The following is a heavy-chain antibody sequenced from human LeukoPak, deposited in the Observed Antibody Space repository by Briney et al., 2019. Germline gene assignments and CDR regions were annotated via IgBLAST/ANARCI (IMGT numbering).Heavy chain of an antibody. Sequence: QPGGSRRLSCAASGFTFSSYAMHWVRQAPGKGLXXXXVISYDGSNKYYADSVKGRFTISRDNSKNTLYLQMNSLRAEDTAVYYCARARPLNSRVGSWTYNWFDPWGQGTLVTVSS. CDR2: ISYDGSNK. V-gene: IGHV3-30-3*01. D-gene: IGHD6-13*01. CDR3: ARARPLNSRVGSWTYNWFDP. CDR1: GFTFSSYA. J-gene: IGHJ5*02.